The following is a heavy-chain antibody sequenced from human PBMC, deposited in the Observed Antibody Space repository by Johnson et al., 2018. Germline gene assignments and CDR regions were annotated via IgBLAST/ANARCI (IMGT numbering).Heavy chain of an antibody. V-gene: IGHV3-33*01. CDR1: GFTFSSYG. CDR3: AGRVDAFDI. J-gene: IGHJ3*02. Sequence: QVQLVESGGGVVQXGRSXRLXCAASGFTFSSYGMHWVRQAPGKGLEWVAVIWNDGSNKYYADSVKGRFPISRDNSKNTRYLQMNSLRAEDTAVYYCAGRVDAFDIWGQGTMVTVSS. CDR2: IWNDGSNK.